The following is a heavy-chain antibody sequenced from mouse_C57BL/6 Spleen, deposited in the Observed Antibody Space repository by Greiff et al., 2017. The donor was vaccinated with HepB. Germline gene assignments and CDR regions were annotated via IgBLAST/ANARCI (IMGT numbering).Heavy chain of an antibody. Sequence: QVQLQQSGAELARPGASVKLSCKASGYTFTSYGISWVKQRTGQGLEWIGEIYPRSGNTYYNEKFKGKATLTADKSSSTAYMELRSLTSEDSAVYFCARCYYGSSYGSAMDYWGQGTSVTVSS. V-gene: IGHV1-81*01. CDR2: IYPRSGNT. CDR3: ARCYYGSSYGSAMDY. J-gene: IGHJ4*01. D-gene: IGHD1-1*01. CDR1: GYTFTSYG.